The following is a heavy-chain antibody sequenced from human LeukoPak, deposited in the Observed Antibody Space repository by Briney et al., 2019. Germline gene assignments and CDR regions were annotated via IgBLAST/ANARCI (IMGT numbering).Heavy chain of an antibody. Sequence: GASVKVSCKASGYTFTSYGISWVRQAPGQGLEWMGWISAYNGNTNYAQKLQGRVTMTTDTSTSTAYMELRSLRSDDTAVYYCARDRGYSSSWYVGQRLSEAMGYYYYYMDVWGKGTTVTVSS. CDR3: ARDRGYSSSWYVGQRLSEAMGYYYYYMDV. J-gene: IGHJ6*03. CDR2: ISAYNGNT. CDR1: GYTFTSYG. V-gene: IGHV1-18*01. D-gene: IGHD6-13*01.